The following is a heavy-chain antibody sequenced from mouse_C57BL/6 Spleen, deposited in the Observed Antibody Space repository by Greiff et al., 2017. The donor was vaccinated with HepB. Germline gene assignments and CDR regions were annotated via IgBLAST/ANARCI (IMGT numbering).Heavy chain of an antibody. J-gene: IGHJ1*03. CDR1: GYTFTSYG. V-gene: IGHV1-81*01. Sequence: VQLQESGAELARPGASVKLSCKASGYTFTSYGISWVKQRTGQGLEWIGEIYPRSGNTYYNEKFKGKATLTADKSSSTAYMELRSLTSEDSAVYFWARKTAPYYSNWYFDVWGTGTTVTVSS. D-gene: IGHD2-5*01. CDR3: ARKTAPYYSNWYFDV. CDR2: IYPRSGNT.